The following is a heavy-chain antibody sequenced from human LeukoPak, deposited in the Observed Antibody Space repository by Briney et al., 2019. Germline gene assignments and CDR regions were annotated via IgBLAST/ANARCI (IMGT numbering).Heavy chain of an antibody. J-gene: IGHJ5*02. D-gene: IGHD3-10*01. CDR1: GGSISSGFYY. CDR2: IYYSGTT. Sequence: SETLSLTCTVSGGSISSGFYYWGWIRQPPGKGLEWIGSIYYSGTTYYNPSLKSRVTISVDTSRNQFSLKLSSVTAADTAVYYCATHPKSCTRGIFITGKACWFDPWCQGTLVTVSS. CDR3: ATHPKSCTRGIFITGKACWFDP. V-gene: IGHV4-39*01.